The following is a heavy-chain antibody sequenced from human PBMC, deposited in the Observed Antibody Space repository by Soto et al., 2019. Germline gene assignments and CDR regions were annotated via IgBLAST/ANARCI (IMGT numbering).Heavy chain of an antibody. D-gene: IGHD4-17*01. CDR1: GGSISSGGYY. J-gene: IGHJ6*03. CDR2: IYYSGST. CDR3: ARTTSGRLRMTYYYYMDV. Sequence: PSETLSLTCTVSGGSISSGGYYWSWIRQHPGKGLEWIGYIYYSGSTYYNPSLKSRVTIPVDTSKNQFSLKLSSVTAADTAVYYCARTTSGRLRMTYYYYMDVWGKGTTVTVSS. V-gene: IGHV4-31*03.